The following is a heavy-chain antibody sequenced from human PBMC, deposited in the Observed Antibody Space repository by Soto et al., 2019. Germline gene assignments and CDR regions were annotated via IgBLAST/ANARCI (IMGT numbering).Heavy chain of an antibody. Sequence: EVQLVESGGGLVQPGGCLRLSCAASGFTFSDHYMDWVRQAPGKGLEWVGRIRNRDNSYNTEYAASVKGRFTISRDDLKNSVYLQMNSLQMEDTAVYYCARAGTDRNTWSDDSLDICGQGTMVTVSS. V-gene: IGHV3-72*01. CDR2: IRNRDNSYNT. J-gene: IGHJ3*02. D-gene: IGHD6-13*01. CDR1: GFTFSDHY. CDR3: ARAGTDRNTWSDDSLDI.